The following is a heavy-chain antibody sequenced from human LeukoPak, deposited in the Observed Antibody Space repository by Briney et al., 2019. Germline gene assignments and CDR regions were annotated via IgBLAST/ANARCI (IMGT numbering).Heavy chain of an antibody. CDR3: AKNLELWFGDLLYFDS. CDR2: ISHDGSTE. V-gene: IGHV3-30*18. Sequence: GGSLRLSCAASGFTFSSYAMHWVRQAPGKGLEWVAVISHDGSTESYADSVKGRFTISRDTSKKTLYLQMNSLSEEDTAVYYCAKNLELWFGDLLYFDSWGQGTLVTVSS. D-gene: IGHD3-10*01. CDR1: GFTFSSYA. J-gene: IGHJ4*02.